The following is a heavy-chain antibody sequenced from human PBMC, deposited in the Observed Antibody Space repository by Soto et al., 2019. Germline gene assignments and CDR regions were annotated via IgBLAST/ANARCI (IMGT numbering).Heavy chain of an antibody. CDR2: MLYSGLT. J-gene: IGHJ6*02. CDR3: APLSVSLSGPYGIHV. D-gene: IGHD2-15*01. V-gene: IGHV4-39*01. Sequence: PSETLSLTCTVAGASIISSSYYWGWIRQPPGKGLEWIGSMLYSGLTYYNPSLKSRVTLSVDTSKNQFSVRLNSVTASDTAVYYCAPLSVSLSGPYGIHVWGQGTTVTVSS. CDR1: GASIISSSYY.